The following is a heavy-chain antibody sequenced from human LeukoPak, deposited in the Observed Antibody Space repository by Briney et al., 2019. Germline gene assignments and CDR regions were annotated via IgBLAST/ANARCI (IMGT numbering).Heavy chain of an antibody. D-gene: IGHD2/OR15-2a*01. CDR2: ISSSGSTI. Sequence: GGSLRLSCAASGFTFSDYYMSWIRQAPGKGLEWVSYISSSGSTIYYADSVKGRFTISRDNARNSLYLQMDNLRAEDTGVYYCARDFYDGFALDYWGQGTLVTVSS. CDR1: GFTFSDYY. V-gene: IGHV3-11*04. J-gene: IGHJ4*02. CDR3: ARDFYDGFALDY.